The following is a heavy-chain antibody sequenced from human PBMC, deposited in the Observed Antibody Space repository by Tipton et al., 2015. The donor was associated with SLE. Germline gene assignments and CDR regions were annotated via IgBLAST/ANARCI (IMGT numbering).Heavy chain of an antibody. CDR3: ARDSQLRH. CDR2: IYYSRST. V-gene: IGHV4-61*01. CDR1: GGSISSSSYY. Sequence: TLSLTCTVSGGSISSSSYYWGWIRQPPGKGLEWIGYIYYSRSTNYNPSLKSRVTISVDTSKNQFSLKLSSVTAADTAVYYCARDSQLRHWGQGTLVTVSS. J-gene: IGHJ1*01. D-gene: IGHD1-1*01.